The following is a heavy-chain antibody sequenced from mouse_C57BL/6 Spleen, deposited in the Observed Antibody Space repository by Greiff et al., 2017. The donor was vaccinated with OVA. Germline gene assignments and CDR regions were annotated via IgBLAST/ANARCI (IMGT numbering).Heavy chain of an antibody. Sequence: VQLQQSGAELARPGASVKMSCKASGYTFTSYTMHWVKQRPGQGLEWIGYINPSSGYTKYNQKFKDKATLTADKSSSTAYMQLSSLTSEDSAVYYCARGLAGTGVAYWGQGTLVTVSA. CDR3: ARGLAGTGVAY. CDR1: GYTFTSYT. CDR2: INPSSGYT. J-gene: IGHJ3*01. V-gene: IGHV1-4*01. D-gene: IGHD4-1*01.